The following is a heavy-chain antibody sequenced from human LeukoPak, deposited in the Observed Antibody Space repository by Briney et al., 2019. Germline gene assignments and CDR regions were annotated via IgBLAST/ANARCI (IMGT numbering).Heavy chain of an antibody. Sequence: PSETLSLTCTVSDTSINTYYWSWIRQPPGKGLEWIGSIYYSGSTYYNPSLKSRVTISVDTSKNQFSLKLSSVTAADTAVYYCARGRSAGLWFGELLTGSFDYWGQGTLVTVSS. CDR2: IYYSGST. J-gene: IGHJ4*02. CDR1: DTSINTYY. CDR3: ARGRSAGLWFGELLTGSFDY. V-gene: IGHV4-39*07. D-gene: IGHD3-10*01.